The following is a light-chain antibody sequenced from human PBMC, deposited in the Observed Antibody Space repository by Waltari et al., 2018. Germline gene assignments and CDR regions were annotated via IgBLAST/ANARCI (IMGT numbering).Light chain of an antibody. Sequence: QSALTQPASVSGSPGQSITIPCTGTSSDIGSYNYVYWYQHHPGKAPKLMIFDVNNRPSGVSDRFSGSKSGNTASLTISGLQAEDEADYYCSSYTTTSTLLVVFGGGTKLTVL. V-gene: IGLV2-14*03. CDR2: DVN. CDR3: SSYTTTSTLLVV. CDR1: SSDIGSYNY. J-gene: IGLJ2*01.